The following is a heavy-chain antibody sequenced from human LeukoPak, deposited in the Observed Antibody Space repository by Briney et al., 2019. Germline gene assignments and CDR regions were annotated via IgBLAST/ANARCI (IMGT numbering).Heavy chain of an antibody. D-gene: IGHD3-10*01. Sequence: GGSLRLSCAASGFTVSSNYMSWVRQAPGKGLEWVSVIYSGGSTYYADSVKGRFTISRDNSENTLYLQMNSLRAEDTAVYYCAREAGITMVRDPGGMDVWGQGTTVTVSS. J-gene: IGHJ6*02. CDR3: AREAGITMVRDPGGMDV. CDR1: GFTVSSNY. CDR2: IYSGGST. V-gene: IGHV3-53*01.